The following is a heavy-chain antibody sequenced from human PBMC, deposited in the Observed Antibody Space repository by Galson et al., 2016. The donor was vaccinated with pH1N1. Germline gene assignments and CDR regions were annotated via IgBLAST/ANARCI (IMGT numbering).Heavy chain of an antibody. V-gene: IGHV1-46*03. D-gene: IGHD3-10*01. CDR3: ARWRSTLGVTGVDL. J-gene: IGHJ4*02. CDR2: INPSGGNT. CDR1: GYTFTKYY. Sequence: SVKVSCKASGYTFTKYYMHWVRQAPGQGLEWMGIINPSGGNTVYAEKFQGRVTLTSDTSTTIAYMDLSNLTSEDTAVYYCARWRSTLGVTGVDLWGQGTLVTVSS.